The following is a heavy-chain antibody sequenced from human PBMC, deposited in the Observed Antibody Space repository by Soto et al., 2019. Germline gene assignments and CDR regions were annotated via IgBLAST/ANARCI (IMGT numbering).Heavy chain of an antibody. CDR2: INHSGST. CDR1: GGSFSGYY. J-gene: IGHJ4*02. D-gene: IGHD3-9*01. Sequence: SETLSLTCAVYGGSFSGYYWSWIRQPPGKGLEWIGEINHSGSTNYNPSLKTRVTISLDTSKNQFSLRLNSVTAADSAVYFCARLEGLATISYYFDFWGQGAQVTVSS. V-gene: IGHV4-34*01. CDR3: ARLEGLATISYYFDF.